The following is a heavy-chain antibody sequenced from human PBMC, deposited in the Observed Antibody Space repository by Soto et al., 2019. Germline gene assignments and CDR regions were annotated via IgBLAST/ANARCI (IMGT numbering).Heavy chain of an antibody. CDR1: GGSISSYY. Sequence: QVQLQESGPGLVKPSETLSLTCTVSGGSISSYYWSWIRQPPGKGLEWIGYIYYSGSTNYNPSLKRRVTISVDTSKIQFSLKLSSVTAADTAVYYCARDKDTMVRGVMDVWGKGTTVTVSS. J-gene: IGHJ6*03. CDR3: ARDKDTMVRGVMDV. D-gene: IGHD3-10*01. V-gene: IGHV4-59*01. CDR2: IYYSGST.